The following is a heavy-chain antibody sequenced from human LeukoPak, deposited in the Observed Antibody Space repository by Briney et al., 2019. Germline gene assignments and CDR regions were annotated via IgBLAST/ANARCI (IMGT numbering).Heavy chain of an antibody. CDR3: ATIKVRANNYDTDGFEY. CDR1: GFTLSNAW. Sequence: GRSLRLSCAASGFTLSNAWMSWVRQAPGKGLEWVANIKQDGNEKYYADSVKGRFTISRDNAKNSLYLQMNSLRAEDTAVYYCATIKVRANNYDTDGFEYWGQGTLVTVSS. J-gene: IGHJ4*02. D-gene: IGHD3-10*01. V-gene: IGHV3-7*05. CDR2: IKQDGNEK.